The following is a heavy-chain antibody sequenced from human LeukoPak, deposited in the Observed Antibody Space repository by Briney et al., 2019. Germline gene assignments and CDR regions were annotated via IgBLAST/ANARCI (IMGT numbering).Heavy chain of an antibody. CDR3: AKAIGLYGDYMYNFDY. CDR2: ISGSGGST. Sequence: GGSLRLSCAASGFTFSSYAMSWVRQAPGKGLEWVSAISGSGGSTYYADSVKGRFTISRDNSKNTLYLQMNSLRAEDTAVYYCAKAIGLYGDYMYNFDYWGQGTLVTVSS. V-gene: IGHV3-23*01. J-gene: IGHJ4*02. CDR1: GFTFSSYA. D-gene: IGHD4-17*01.